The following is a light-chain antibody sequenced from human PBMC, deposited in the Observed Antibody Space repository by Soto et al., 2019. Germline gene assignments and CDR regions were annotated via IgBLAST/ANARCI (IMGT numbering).Light chain of an antibody. CDR1: QDITKY. Sequence: DIQMTQSPSSLSASVGDRVTITCRASQDITKYVAWLQQKPGKAPKSLIYAASSLQSGVPSKFSDSVSVTNFTLTISSLQPEDFATDYCQQYKSHPLTFGPGTRVDIK. CDR2: AAS. V-gene: IGKV1-16*02. J-gene: IGKJ3*01. CDR3: QQYKSHPLT.